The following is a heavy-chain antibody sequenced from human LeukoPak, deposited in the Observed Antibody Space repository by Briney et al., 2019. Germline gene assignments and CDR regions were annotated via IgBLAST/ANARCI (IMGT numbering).Heavy chain of an antibody. CDR3: ARAWGDLLDAFDI. CDR1: GFTFSTYW. CDR2: IKQDGKEK. V-gene: IGHV3-7*01. D-gene: IGHD1-26*01. J-gene: IGHJ3*02. Sequence: GGSLRLSCAASGFTFSTYWMSWVRQAPGKGLGWVAIIKQDGKEKYYINSVKGRFTISRDNAKNSLYLEMNSLRAEDAAVYYCARAWGDLLDAFDIWGQGTMVTVSS.